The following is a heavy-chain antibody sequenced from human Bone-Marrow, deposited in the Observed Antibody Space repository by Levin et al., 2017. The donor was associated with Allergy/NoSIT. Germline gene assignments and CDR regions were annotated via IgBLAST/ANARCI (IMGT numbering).Heavy chain of an antibody. Sequence: VASVKVSCKASGYIFIDSYMHWVRQAPGQGLEWMGWIKFTDGRTNYAQQFRGRVTMTRDTSASTVSMELSSLRSDDTAVYYCARQVHKVPGDALDFWGQGTMVTVSS. V-gene: IGHV1-2*02. D-gene: IGHD3/OR15-3a*01. J-gene: IGHJ3*01. CDR1: GYIFIDSY. CDR2: IKFTDGRT. CDR3: ARQVHKVPGDALDF.